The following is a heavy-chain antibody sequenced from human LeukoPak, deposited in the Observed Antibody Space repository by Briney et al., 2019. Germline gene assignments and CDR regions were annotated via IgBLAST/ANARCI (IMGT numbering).Heavy chain of an antibody. CDR3: GRTRYSSIGVELRDHYYYYMDV. CDR1: GGSFSRNA. CDR2: IISLLGTA. Sequence: SVKVSCKASGGSFSRNAISWVRQAPGQGFEWMGGIISLLGTANYAHKFQGRVTITADESTSTAYMQLSSVRSEDTAVYYCGRTRYSSIGVELRDHYYYYMDVWGKGTTVTVSS. V-gene: IGHV1-69*13. J-gene: IGHJ6*03. D-gene: IGHD1-7*01.